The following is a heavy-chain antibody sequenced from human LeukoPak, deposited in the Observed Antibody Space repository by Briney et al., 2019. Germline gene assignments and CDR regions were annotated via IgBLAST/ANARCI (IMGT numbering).Heavy chain of an antibody. CDR1: GFTFSSYG. CDR3: ARARAVGLGDWFDP. V-gene: IGHV3-33*01. Sequence: GGSLRLSCAASGFTFSSYGMHWVRQAPGKGLEWVAVIWYDGSNKYYADSVKGRFTISRDNSKNTLYLQMNSLRAEDTAVYYCARARAVGLGDWFDPWGQGTLVTVSS. CDR2: IWYDGSNK. J-gene: IGHJ5*02. D-gene: IGHD6-19*01.